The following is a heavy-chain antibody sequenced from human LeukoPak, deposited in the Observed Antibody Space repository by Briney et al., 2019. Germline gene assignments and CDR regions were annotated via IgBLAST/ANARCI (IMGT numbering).Heavy chain of an antibody. CDR3: ARDLELRSWDYYYLDV. Sequence: SVKVSCKASGGTFSSYAISWVRQAPGQGLEWMGGIIPIFGTANYAQKFQGRVTITADESTSTAYMELSSLRSEDTAVYYCARDLELRSWDYYYLDVWGKGTTVTVSS. D-gene: IGHD1-7*01. CDR2: IIPIFGTA. V-gene: IGHV1-69*13. J-gene: IGHJ6*03. CDR1: GGTFSSYA.